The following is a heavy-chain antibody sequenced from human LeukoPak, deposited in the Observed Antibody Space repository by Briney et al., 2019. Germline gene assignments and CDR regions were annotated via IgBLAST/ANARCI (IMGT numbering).Heavy chain of an antibody. D-gene: IGHD3-10*01. CDR1: GFTFSSYG. J-gene: IGHJ4*02. CDR3: ATPHYYGSGNYIYSFDN. Sequence: QTGGSLRLSCAASGFTFSSYGMSWVRRAPGKGLEWVSAISGSGGTTYYADSVKGRFTISRDNSKNTLYLQMNSLRAEDTAVYYCATPHYYGSGNYIYSFDNWGQGTLVTVSS. CDR2: ISGSGGTT. V-gene: IGHV3-23*01.